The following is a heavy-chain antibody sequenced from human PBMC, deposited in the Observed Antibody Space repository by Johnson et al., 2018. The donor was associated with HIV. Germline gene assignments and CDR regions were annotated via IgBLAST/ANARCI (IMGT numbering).Heavy chain of an antibody. Sequence: VQLVESGGGVVQPGGSLRLSCAASGFTFSTYAMSWVRQAPGKGLALVSARRGSGGSTSYADIVKGRFTISRDNSKNTLYLQMNSLRAEDPAVSYCAKDRYSLTRDTFDIWGQGTMVTVSS. D-gene: IGHD2-21*01. V-gene: IGHV3-23*04. J-gene: IGHJ3*02. CDR2: RRGSGGST. CDR1: GFTFSTYA. CDR3: AKDRYSLTRDTFDI.